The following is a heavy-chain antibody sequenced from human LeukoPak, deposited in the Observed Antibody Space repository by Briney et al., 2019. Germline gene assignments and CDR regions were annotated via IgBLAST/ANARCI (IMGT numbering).Heavy chain of an antibody. J-gene: IGHJ5*02. CDR1: GGTFSSYA. CDR2: IIPIFGTA. Sequence: SVKVSCKASGGTFSSYAISWVRQAPGQGLEWMGGIIPIFGTANYAQKFQGRVTITADESTSTAYMELSSLRSEDTAVYYCARGCTNGVCFPRYNWFDPWGQGTLVTVSS. CDR3: ARGCTNGVCFPRYNWFDP. V-gene: IGHV1-69*13. D-gene: IGHD2-8*01.